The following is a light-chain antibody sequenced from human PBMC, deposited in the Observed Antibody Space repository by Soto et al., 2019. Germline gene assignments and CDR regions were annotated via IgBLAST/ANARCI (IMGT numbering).Light chain of an antibody. J-gene: IGLJ1*01. CDR1: SIDVVGYNY. Sequence: QSVLTQPASVSGSPGQSITICCTGTSIDVVGYNYVSWYQQHPGKAPKLMIYDVSNRPSGVSNRFSGSKSGNTASLTISGLQAEDEADYYCSSYTSSSTLPYVFGTGTKVTVL. CDR3: SSYTSSSTLPYV. CDR2: DVS. V-gene: IGLV2-14*01.